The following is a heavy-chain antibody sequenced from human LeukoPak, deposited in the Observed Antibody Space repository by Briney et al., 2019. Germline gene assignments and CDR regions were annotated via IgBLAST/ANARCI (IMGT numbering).Heavy chain of an antibody. CDR1: GFTFSSYG. CDR3: AKDSTPYYYYGMDV. Sequence: GRSLRLSCAASGFTFSSYGMHWVRQAPGKGLEWVAVISYDGSNKYYADSVKGRFTISRDNSKNTLYLQMNSLRAEDTAVYYCAKDSTPYYYYGMDVWGQGTTVTVSS. V-gene: IGHV3-30*18. CDR2: ISYDGSNK. J-gene: IGHJ6*02.